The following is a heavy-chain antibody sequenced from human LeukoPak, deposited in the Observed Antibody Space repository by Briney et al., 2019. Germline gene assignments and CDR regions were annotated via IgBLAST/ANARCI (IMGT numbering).Heavy chain of an antibody. D-gene: IGHD1-26*01. CDR2: INTDGSST. J-gene: IGHJ4*02. CDR1: GFTFSSYW. CDR3: AKGLMGATPYYFDY. V-gene: IGHV3-74*01. Sequence: PGGSLRLSCAASGFTFSSYWMHWVRQAPGKGLVWVSRINTDGSSTTYADSVKGRFSISRDNAKNTLYLQMNSLRADDTAVYYCAKGLMGATPYYFDYWGQGTLVTVSS.